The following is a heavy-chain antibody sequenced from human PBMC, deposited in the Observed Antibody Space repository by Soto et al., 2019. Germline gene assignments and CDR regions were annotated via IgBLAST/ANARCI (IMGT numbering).Heavy chain of an antibody. CDR3: ARDHIVGASNCDY. D-gene: IGHD1-26*01. Sequence: QVQLVQSGAEVKKPGASVKVSCKASGYTFISYGISWVRQAPGQGLEWMGWISAYNGNTNYVQKLQGRVTMTTDTSTSTASMELRSLRSDDTDVYYCARDHIVGASNCDYWGQGTLVTVSS. J-gene: IGHJ4*02. CDR2: ISAYNGNT. V-gene: IGHV1-18*01. CDR1: GYTFISYG.